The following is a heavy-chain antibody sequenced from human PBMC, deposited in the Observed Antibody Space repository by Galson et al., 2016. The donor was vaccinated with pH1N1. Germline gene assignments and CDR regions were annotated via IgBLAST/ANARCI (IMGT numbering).Heavy chain of an antibody. CDR1: GFTFNIFA. Sequence: SLRLSCAAPGFTFNIFAMSWVRQAPGKGPEWVSSISASGANTNYADPVKGRFTISRDNSKNTLYLQTNSLRAEDTSIYYCVKLDISGYYYGRFDSWGQGTLVTVSS. V-gene: IGHV3-23*01. J-gene: IGHJ4*02. CDR2: ISASGANT. D-gene: IGHD3-22*01. CDR3: VKLDISGYYYGRFDS.